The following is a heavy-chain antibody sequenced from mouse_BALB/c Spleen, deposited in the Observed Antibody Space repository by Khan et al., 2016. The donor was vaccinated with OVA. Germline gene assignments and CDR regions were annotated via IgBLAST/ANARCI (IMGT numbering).Heavy chain of an antibody. V-gene: IGHV5-6*01. D-gene: IGHD2-3*01. CDR3: AGQPGYYEGSVMDY. CDR2: ISSGGSYT. Sequence: EVELVESGGDLVKPGGSLKLSCAASGFTFSNYGMSWVRQTPDKRLEWVATISSGGSYTYYPDSVKGRFTISRDNAKNTLYLQMSSMKSEDTAMYYGAGQPGYYEGSVMDYWGQGTSVTVSS. J-gene: IGHJ4*01. CDR1: GFTFSNYG.